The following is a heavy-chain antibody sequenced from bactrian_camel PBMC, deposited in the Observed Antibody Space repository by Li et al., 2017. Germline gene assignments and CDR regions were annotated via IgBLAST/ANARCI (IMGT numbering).Heavy chain of an antibody. J-gene: IGHJ4*01. CDR3: AAMSIPSLWC. Sequence: HVQLVESGGGSVQAGGSLRLACTASGFTIGGANMGWFRQAPGNECELVSTIASDGSTYYADSVKGRFTISQENAENTLYLQMNSLKPEDMAVYYCAAMSIPSLWCGGQGTQVTVS. V-gene: IGHV3S55*01. CDR2: IASDGST. CDR1: GFTIGGAN. D-gene: IGHD7*01.